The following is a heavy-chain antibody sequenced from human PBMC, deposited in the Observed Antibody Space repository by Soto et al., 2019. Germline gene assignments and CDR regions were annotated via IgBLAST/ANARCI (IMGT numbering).Heavy chain of an antibody. J-gene: IGHJ4*02. CDR1: GYTFTSYA. Sequence: GASVKVSCKASGYTFTSYAMHWVRQAPGQRLEWMGWINAGNGNTKYSQKFQGRVTITRDTSASTAYMELSSLRSEDTAVYYCARDWQWLVGYYFDYWGQGTLVTVSS. CDR3: ARDWQWLVGYYFDY. D-gene: IGHD6-19*01. V-gene: IGHV1-3*01. CDR2: INAGNGNT.